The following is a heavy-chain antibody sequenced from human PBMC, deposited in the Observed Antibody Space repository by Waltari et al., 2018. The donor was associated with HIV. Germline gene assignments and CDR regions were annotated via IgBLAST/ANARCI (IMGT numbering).Heavy chain of an antibody. CDR3: ARSFSGYSNYFDP. J-gene: IGHJ5*02. D-gene: IGHD4-4*01. CDR2: MSYSGST. V-gene: IGHV4-39*01. CDR1: GGSMTSSSYY. Sequence: QLQLQGSGPGLVKSSETLFLTCTVPGGSMTSSSYYWGWIRQPPGKGLEWIGSMSYSGSTYHNPSLRSRLTISVDTSKNQFSLKLTSVTAADTAVYYCARSFSGYSNYFDPWGQGTLVTVSS.